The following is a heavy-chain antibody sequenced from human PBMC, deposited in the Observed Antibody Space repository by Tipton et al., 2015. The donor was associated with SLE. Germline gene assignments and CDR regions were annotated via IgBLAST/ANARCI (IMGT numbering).Heavy chain of an antibody. D-gene: IGHD3-3*01. CDR2: INHSGST. CDR1: GGSFSGYY. V-gene: IGHV4-34*01. Sequence: LRLSCAVYGGSFSGYYWSWIRQPPGKGLEWIGEINHSGSTNYNPSLKSRVTISVDTSKNQLSLKLSSVTAADTAVYYCARVRPPLSIFGVVKGTDYYYMDVWGKGTTVTVSS. CDR3: ARVRPPLSIFGVVKGTDYYYMDV. J-gene: IGHJ6*03.